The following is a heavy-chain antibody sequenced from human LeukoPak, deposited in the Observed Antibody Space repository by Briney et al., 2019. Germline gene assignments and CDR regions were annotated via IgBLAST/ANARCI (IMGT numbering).Heavy chain of an antibody. V-gene: IGHV4-59*01. CDR2: IYYSGST. Sequence: SETLSLTCTVSGGSISSYYWSWIRQPPGKGLEWIGYIYYSGSTNYNPSLKSRVTISVDTSKNQFSLKLSSVTAADTAVYYCARAMVVTACWFDPWGQGTLVTVSS. CDR3: ARAMVVTACWFDP. D-gene: IGHD2-21*02. J-gene: IGHJ5*02. CDR1: GGSISSYY.